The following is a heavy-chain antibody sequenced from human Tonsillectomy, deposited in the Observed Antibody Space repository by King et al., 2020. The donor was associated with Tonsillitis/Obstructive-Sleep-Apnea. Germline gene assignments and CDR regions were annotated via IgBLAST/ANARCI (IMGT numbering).Heavy chain of an antibody. CDR3: ARDKDSGGGFDF. CDR1: GFTFSSYS. D-gene: IGHD2-15*01. Sequence: VQLVESGGDLVQPGGSLRLSCAASGFTFSSYSMNWFRQSPGKGLDWVSYITISSSTFYYADSVKGRFTISRDNAKNSLYLQMNSLRDEDTAVYYCARDKDSGGGFDFWGQGTLVTVSS. CDR2: ITISSSTF. J-gene: IGHJ4*02. V-gene: IGHV3-48*02.